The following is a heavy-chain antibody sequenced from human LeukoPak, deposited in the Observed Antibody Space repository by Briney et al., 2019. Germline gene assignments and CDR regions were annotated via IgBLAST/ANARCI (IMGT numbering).Heavy chain of an antibody. CDR2: ISAYNGNT. D-gene: IGHD5-18*01. J-gene: IGHJ6*03. Sequence: ASVKVSCKASGYTFTSYGISWVRQAPGQGLEWMGWISAYNGNTNYAQKLQGRVTMTTDTSTSTAYMELRSLRSDDTAVYYCARGSIQLWPLGYYMDVWGKGTTVTVSS. CDR3: ARGSIQLWPLGYYMDV. V-gene: IGHV1-18*01. CDR1: GYTFTSYG.